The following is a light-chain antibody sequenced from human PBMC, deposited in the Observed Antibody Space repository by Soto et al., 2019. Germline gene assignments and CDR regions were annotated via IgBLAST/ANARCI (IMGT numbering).Light chain of an antibody. Sequence: QSVLTLPPSASGTPGQRVSISCSGSGSNIGSNIVHWYQHLPGTAPKLLIYANNQRPSGVPDRFSGSKSGTSASLAIGGLQYEDDADYYCATWDDSMNGPVFGTGNKVTVL. CDR3: ATWDDSMNGPV. CDR2: ANN. V-gene: IGLV1-44*01. CDR1: GSNIGSNI. J-gene: IGLJ1*01.